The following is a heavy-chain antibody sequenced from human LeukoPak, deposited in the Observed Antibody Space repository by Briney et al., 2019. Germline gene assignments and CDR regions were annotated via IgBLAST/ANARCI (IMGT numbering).Heavy chain of an antibody. V-gene: IGHV3-23*01. CDR2: ISASGLNT. D-gene: IGHD6-6*01. CDR3: AKEVGARQPFDY. CDR1: GFTFSNYG. Sequence: GGSLRLSCAASGFTFSNYGMNWVRQAPGKGLEWVSAISASGLNTYYADSVKGRFSISRDNSKNTLYLQMNSLRAEDTALYYCAKEVGARQPFDYWGQGTLVTVSS. J-gene: IGHJ4*02.